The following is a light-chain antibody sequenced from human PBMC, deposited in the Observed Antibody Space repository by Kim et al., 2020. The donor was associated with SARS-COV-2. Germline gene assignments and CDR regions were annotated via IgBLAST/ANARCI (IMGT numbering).Light chain of an antibody. Sequence: PASISCRSRQGLGSSEGNTYLNWFNQRPGQSPRRILNKVSNRDSGVPDRFSGSGSGTVFTLKISRVEAEDVGVYYCMQATHWPLTFGGGTKVDIK. V-gene: IGKV2-30*01. CDR1: QGLGSSEGNTY. CDR3: MQATHWPLT. J-gene: IGKJ4*01. CDR2: KVS.